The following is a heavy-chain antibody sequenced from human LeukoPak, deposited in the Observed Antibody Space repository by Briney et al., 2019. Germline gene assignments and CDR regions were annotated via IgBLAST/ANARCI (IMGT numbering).Heavy chain of an antibody. CDR1: GASISSYY. Sequence: PSETLSLTCTVSGASISSYYWSWIRQPPGKGLEWIGYNSYSEGSNYNPSLESRVTISLDTSKNQFSLKLTSVTATDTAVYYCARLSGSYYGSVDYWGQGSLVTVSS. D-gene: IGHD1-26*01. V-gene: IGHV4-59*08. J-gene: IGHJ4*02. CDR2: NSYSEGS. CDR3: ARLSGSYYGSVDY.